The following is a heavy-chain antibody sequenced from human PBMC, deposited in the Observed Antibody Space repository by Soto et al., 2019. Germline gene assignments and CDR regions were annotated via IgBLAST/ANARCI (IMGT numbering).Heavy chain of an antibody. CDR3: ARGGGVGVAGSAAFDM. V-gene: IGHV1-2*02. J-gene: IGHJ3*02. D-gene: IGHD3-3*01. CDR1: GYPVTAYY. Sequence: QLHLVQSGAVVKKPGASVTVSCSASGYPVTAYYMHWVRQAPGRGLEWMGGINPATGAAKYTQTFQGRVTMARGTSTSTVFMDLGGLTSEASAGFYCARGGGVGVAGSAAFDMWGQGTLVTVSS. CDR2: INPATGAA.